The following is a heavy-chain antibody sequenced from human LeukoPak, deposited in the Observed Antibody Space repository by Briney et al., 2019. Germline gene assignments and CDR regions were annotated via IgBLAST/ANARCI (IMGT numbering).Heavy chain of an antibody. CDR1: GGSFSGYY. J-gene: IGHJ4*02. V-gene: IGHV4-34*01. D-gene: IGHD5-12*01. Sequence: SETLSLTCAVYGGSFSGYYWSWIRQPPGKGLEWIGEINHSGSTNYNPSLKSRVTISVDTSKNQFSLKLSSVTAADTAVYYCARKKAWPLSRRYFDYRGQGTLVTVSS. CDR3: ARKKAWPLSRRYFDY. CDR2: INHSGST.